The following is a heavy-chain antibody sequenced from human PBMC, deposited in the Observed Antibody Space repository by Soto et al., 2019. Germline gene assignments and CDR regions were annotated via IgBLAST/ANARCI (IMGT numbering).Heavy chain of an antibody. J-gene: IGHJ5*02. CDR1: GFSFKDYY. D-gene: IGHD3-16*01. CDR2: ITSSGGNA. V-gene: IGHV3-11*01. Sequence: PVGSLRLSCAASGFSFKDYYMTWMRQTPEKGLEWISTITSSGGNAYYAASVKGRVTISRDNAHNSLYLQLSGLRAEDTALYYCARDRYTNYVNYFELWGQGTLVTVAS. CDR3: ARDRYTNYVNYFEL.